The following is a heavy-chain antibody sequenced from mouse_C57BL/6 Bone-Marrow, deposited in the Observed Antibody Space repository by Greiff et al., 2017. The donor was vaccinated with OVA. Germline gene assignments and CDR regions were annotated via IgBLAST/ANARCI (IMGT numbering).Heavy chain of an antibody. CDR1: GYTFTSYW. J-gene: IGHJ4*01. CDR3: AIYYSNYVAMDY. CDR2: IHPSDSDT. V-gene: IGHV1-74*01. D-gene: IGHD2-5*01. Sequence: QVQLQQPGAELVRPGSSVKLSCKASGYTFTSYWMHWVKQRPGQGLEWIGRIHPSDSDTNYNQKFKGKATLTVDKSSSTAYMQLSSLTSEDSAVYYCAIYYSNYVAMDYWGQGTSVTVSS.